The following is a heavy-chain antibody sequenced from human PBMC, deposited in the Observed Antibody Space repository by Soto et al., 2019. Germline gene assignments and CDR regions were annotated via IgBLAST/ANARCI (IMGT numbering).Heavy chain of an antibody. CDR1: GGSISSGGYY. J-gene: IGHJ5*02. D-gene: IGHD3-3*01. CDR2: IYYSGST. Sequence: SETLSLTCTVSGGSISSGGYYWSWIRQHPGEGLEWIGYIYYSGSTYYNPSLKSRVTISVDTSKNQFSLKLSSVTAADTAVYYCASSPVSDWFDPWGQGTPVTVSS. V-gene: IGHV4-31*03. CDR3: ASSPVSDWFDP.